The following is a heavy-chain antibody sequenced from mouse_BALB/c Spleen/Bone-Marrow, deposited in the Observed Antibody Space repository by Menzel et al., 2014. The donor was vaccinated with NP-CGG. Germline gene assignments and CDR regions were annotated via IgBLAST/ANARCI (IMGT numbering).Heavy chain of an antibody. Sequence: EVQVVESGGGLVQPGGSLKLSCAASGFTFSSYTMSWVRQTPEKRLEWVAYISNGGGSTYYPDTVKGRFTISRDNAKNTLYLQVSSLKSEDTAMYYCARLITTYFDYWGQGTTLTVSS. V-gene: IGHV5-12-2*01. CDR2: ISNGGGST. CDR3: ARLITTYFDY. CDR1: GFTFSSYT. D-gene: IGHD1-1*01. J-gene: IGHJ2*01.